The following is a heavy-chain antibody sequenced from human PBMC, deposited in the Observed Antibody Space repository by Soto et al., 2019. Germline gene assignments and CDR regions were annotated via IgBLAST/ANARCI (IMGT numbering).Heavy chain of an antibody. D-gene: IGHD3-22*01. CDR1: GGSVSSNSYS. J-gene: IGHJ1*01. Sequence: SETLSLTCTVSGGSVSSNSYSWGWIRQSPGKGLEWIGTIYSSENTYYNPSLLSRVTISVDTSMNEFSLRLSSVTAADTAVYYCARFDYYDSSGYLDFGPKWGQG. CDR3: ARFDYYDSSGYLDFGPK. CDR2: IYSSENT. V-gene: IGHV4-39*07.